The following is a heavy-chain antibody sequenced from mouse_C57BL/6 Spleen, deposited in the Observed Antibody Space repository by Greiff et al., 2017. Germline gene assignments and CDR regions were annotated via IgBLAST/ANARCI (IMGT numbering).Heavy chain of an antibody. V-gene: IGHV1-80*01. CDR2: IYPGDGDT. Sequence: QFQLQQSGAELVKPGASVKISCKASGYAFRSYWMNWVKQRPGKGLEWIGQIYPGDGDTNYNGKFKGKATLTADKSSSTAYMQLSSLTSEDSAVYFCARRDYGSSYGYFDVWGTGTTVTVSS. D-gene: IGHD1-1*01. J-gene: IGHJ1*03. CDR1: GYAFRSYW. CDR3: ARRDYGSSYGYFDV.